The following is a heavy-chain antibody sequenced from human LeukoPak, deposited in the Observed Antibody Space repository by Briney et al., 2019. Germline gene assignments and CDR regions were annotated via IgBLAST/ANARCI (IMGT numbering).Heavy chain of an antibody. CDR1: GFTFSSYG. CDR3: AKDSSSWVRYYNYNGMDV. Sequence: GRSLRFSCAASGFTFSSYGMHWVRQAPGKGLEWVAVISYDGSNKYYADSVKGRFTISRDNSKNTLYLQMNSLRAEDTAVYYCAKDSSSWVRYYNYNGMDVWGQGTTVTVSS. CDR2: ISYDGSNK. J-gene: IGHJ6*02. D-gene: IGHD6-13*01. V-gene: IGHV3-30*18.